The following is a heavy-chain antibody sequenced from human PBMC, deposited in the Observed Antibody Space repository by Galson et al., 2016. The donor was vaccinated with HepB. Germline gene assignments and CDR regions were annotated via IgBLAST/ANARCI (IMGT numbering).Heavy chain of an antibody. V-gene: IGHV3-48*02. Sequence: SLRLSCAASGFTLSRYTMNWVRQAPGKGLEWISYISGSSGAIYYADSVKGRFTVSRDNAKNSLYLQMNSLRDEDTAVYYCARDCYDDWYFDLWGRGTLVTVSS. D-gene: IGHD3-16*01. CDR3: ARDCYDDWYFDL. J-gene: IGHJ2*01. CDR2: ISGSSGAI. CDR1: GFTLSRYT.